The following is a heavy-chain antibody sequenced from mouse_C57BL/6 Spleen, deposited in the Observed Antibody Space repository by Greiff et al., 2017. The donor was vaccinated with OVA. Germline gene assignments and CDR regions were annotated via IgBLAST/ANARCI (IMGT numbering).Heavy chain of an antibody. J-gene: IGHJ2*01. CDR2: IDPSDSDT. D-gene: IGHD4-1*01. Sequence: QVQLQQPGAELVRPGSSVKLSCTASGYTFTSYWMHWVKQRPIQGLEWIGNIDPSDSDTHYTQKFKDKATLTVDKSSSTAYMQLSRLTSEDSAGYYCARANWAYFDYWGQGTTLTVSS. CDR1: GYTFTSYW. V-gene: IGHV1-52*01. CDR3: ARANWAYFDY.